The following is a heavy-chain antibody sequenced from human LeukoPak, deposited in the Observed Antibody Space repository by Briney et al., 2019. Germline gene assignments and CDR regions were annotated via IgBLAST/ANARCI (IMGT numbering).Heavy chain of an antibody. D-gene: IGHD3-3*01. CDR2: IYHSGST. Sequence: PSEALSLTCAVSGYSISSGYYWGWIRQPPGKGLEWIGSIYHSGSTYYNPSLKSRVTISVDTSKNQFSLKLSSVTAADTAVYYCARQGGYDFWSGYTFDIWGQGTMVTVYS. V-gene: IGHV4-38-2*01. CDR1: GYSISSGYY. CDR3: ARQGGYDFWSGYTFDI. J-gene: IGHJ3*02.